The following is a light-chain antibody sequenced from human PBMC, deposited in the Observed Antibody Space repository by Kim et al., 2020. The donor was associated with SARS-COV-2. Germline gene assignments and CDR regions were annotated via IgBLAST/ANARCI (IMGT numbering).Light chain of an antibody. V-gene: IGLV2-8*01. CDR1: SSDIPFNY. J-gene: IGLJ1*01. Sequence: SPGQSVAISCSGTSSDIPFNYVSWYQQYPGKAPKLIMYEVSKRPSGVPVRFSGSKSGNTASLTVSGLQAEDEADYYCASHAPNIYMFGTGTRVTVL. CDR2: EVS. CDR3: ASHAPNIYM.